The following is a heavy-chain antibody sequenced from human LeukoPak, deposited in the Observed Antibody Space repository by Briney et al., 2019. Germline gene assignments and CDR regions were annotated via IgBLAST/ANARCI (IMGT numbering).Heavy chain of an antibody. J-gene: IGHJ4*02. CDR2: IKTDGSQK. D-gene: IGHD5-18*01. V-gene: IGHV3-7*01. CDR3: ARGLLEWLRLETYYFDY. CDR1: GFTFSSYW. Sequence: GGSLRLSCAASGFTFSSYWMTWVRQAPGKGLEWVANIKTDGSQKYYVDSVKGRLSISRDNAKNSLYLQMNSLRVDDTAIYYCARGLLEWLRLETYYFDYWGQGTLVTVSS.